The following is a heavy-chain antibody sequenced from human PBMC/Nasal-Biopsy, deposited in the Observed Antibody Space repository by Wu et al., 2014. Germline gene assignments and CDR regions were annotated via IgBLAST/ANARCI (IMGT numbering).Heavy chain of an antibody. CDR1: GGPISGHY. D-gene: IGHD3-10*01. V-gene: IGHV4-59*08. CDR3: ARHTAGVTDY. Sequence: TLSLTCTVSGGPISGHYWSWIRQPPGKGLEWIAYIYYSGSSYYNPSLKSRVTISVDAFKHQFSLMLSSVTAADTAVYYCARHTAGVTDYWGQGTLVTVSS. J-gene: IGHJ4*02. CDR2: IYYSGSS.